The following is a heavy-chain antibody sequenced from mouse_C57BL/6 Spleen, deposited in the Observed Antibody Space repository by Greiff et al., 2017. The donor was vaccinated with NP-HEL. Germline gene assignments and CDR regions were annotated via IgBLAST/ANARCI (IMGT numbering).Heavy chain of an antibody. J-gene: IGHJ2*01. CDR2: INPSSGYT. CDR1: GYTFTSYW. Sequence: VQLQQSGAELAKPGASVKLSCKASGYTFTSYWMHWVKQRPGQGLEWIGYINPSSGYTKYNQKFKDKATLTADKSSSTAYMQLSSLTYEDSAVYYCASPSTTVVATGDYWGQGTTLTVSS. CDR3: ASPSTTVVATGDY. V-gene: IGHV1-7*01. D-gene: IGHD1-1*01.